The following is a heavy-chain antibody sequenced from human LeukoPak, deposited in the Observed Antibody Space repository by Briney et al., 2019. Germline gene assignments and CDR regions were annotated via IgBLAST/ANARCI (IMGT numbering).Heavy chain of an antibody. D-gene: IGHD3-3*01. V-gene: IGHV3-48*04. CDR3: ARGSEGENYDFWSGYTDY. CDR2: ISSSSSTI. CDR1: GFTFSSYS. J-gene: IGHJ4*02. Sequence: PGGSLRLSCAASGFTFSSYSMNWVRQAPGKGLEWVSYISSSSSTIYYADSVKGRFTISRDNAKNSLYLQMNSLRAEDTAVYYCARGSEGENYDFWSGYTDYWGQGTLVTVSS.